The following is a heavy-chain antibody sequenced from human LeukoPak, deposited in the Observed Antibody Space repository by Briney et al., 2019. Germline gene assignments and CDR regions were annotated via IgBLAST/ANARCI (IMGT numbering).Heavy chain of an antibody. Sequence: VASVKVSCKASGYTFTSYDINWVRQATGQGLEWMEWMNPNSGNTGYAQKFQGRVTITRNTSISTAYMELSSLRSEDTAVYYCARGGIRFLEWFDAFDIWGQGTMVTVSS. CDR2: MNPNSGNT. V-gene: IGHV1-8*03. D-gene: IGHD3-3*01. CDR1: GYTFTSYD. J-gene: IGHJ3*02. CDR3: ARGGIRFLEWFDAFDI.